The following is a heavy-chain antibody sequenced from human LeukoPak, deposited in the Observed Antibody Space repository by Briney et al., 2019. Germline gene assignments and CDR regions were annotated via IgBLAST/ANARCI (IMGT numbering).Heavy chain of an antibody. D-gene: IGHD2-15*01. J-gene: IGHJ4*02. Sequence: GESLKISCKGSGYSFTSYWIGWVRPMPGKGLEWMGIIYPGDSDTRYSPSFQGQVTISADKSISTAYLQWSSLKASDTAMYYCARHGRYCSGGSCYSPEEYYFDYWGQGTLVTVSS. CDR1: GYSFTSYW. CDR2: IYPGDSDT. V-gene: IGHV5-51*01. CDR3: ARHGRYCSGGSCYSPEEYYFDY.